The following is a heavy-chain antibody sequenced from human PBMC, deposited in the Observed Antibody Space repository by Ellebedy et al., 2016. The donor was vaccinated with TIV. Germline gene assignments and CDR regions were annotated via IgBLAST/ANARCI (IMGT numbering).Heavy chain of an antibody. Sequence: MPGGSLRLSCTVSGDSLITSTYFWAWIRQPPGKGLEWIGSIYYSGSAYYNPSLKSRVSMSIDTSRNDFSLKVDSVTAADTAVYFCARDWTRGGGYIPSWFDPWGQGTLVTVSS. CDR1: GDSLITSTYF. CDR2: IYYSGSA. V-gene: IGHV4-39*07. J-gene: IGHJ5*02. CDR3: ARDWTRGGGYIPSWFDP. D-gene: IGHD5-24*01.